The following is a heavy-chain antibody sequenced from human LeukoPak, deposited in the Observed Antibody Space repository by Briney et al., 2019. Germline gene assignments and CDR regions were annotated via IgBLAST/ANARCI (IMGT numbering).Heavy chain of an antibody. CDR2: IDPSDSYT. V-gene: IGHV5-10-1*01. CDR3: ARSYSGYDYLDC. Sequence: GESLKISCKGSGYSFPSYWITWVRQMPGKGLEWTGRIDPSDSYTNYSPSFQGHVTISADKSISTAYLQWSSLKASDTAMYYCARSYSGYDYLDCWGQGTLVTVSS. J-gene: IGHJ4*02. D-gene: IGHD5-12*01. CDR1: GYSFPSYW.